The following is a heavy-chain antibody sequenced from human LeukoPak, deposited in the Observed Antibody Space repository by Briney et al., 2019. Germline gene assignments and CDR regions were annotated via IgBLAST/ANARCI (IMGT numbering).Heavy chain of an antibody. CDR1: GFTFDDYA. J-gene: IGHJ6*03. CDR2: INSDGSST. CDR3: SRDQYCTGGSCYSYYYYYMDV. V-gene: IGHV3-74*01. Sequence: GGSLRLSCAASGFTFDDYAMHWVRHAPGKGLEWVSGINSDGSSTSYADSVKGRFTISRDNAKNSLYLQMNSLRAEDTAVYFCSRDQYCTGGSCYSYYYYYMDVWGKGTTVTVSS. D-gene: IGHD2-15*01.